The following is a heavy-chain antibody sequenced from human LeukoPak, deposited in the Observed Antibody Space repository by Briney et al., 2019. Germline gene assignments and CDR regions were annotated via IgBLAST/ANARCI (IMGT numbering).Heavy chain of an antibody. CDR1: GFIFTTCT. V-gene: IGHV3-64D*06. J-gene: IGHJ4*02. D-gene: IGHD3-9*01. CDR2: VNGNGDTT. CDR3: VGDQVDDTGYLR. Sequence: GGSLRLSCSASGFIFTTCTMYWVRQAPGKGLEFVSVVNGNGDTTYYTDSVKGRFTISRDNSKNTLYLQMSSLRAEDTAVYYCVGDQVDDTGYLRWGQGTRVTVSA.